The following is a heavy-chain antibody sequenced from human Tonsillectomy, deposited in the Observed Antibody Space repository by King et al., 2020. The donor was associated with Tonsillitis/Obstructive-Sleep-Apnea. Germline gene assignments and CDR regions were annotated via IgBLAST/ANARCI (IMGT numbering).Heavy chain of an antibody. CDR1: GFTFSSYC. CDR2: IKQDGSEK. D-gene: IGHD6-19*01. J-gene: IGHJ4*02. V-gene: IGHV3-7*04. Sequence: VQLVESGGGLVQPGGSLRLSCAASGFTFSSYCMSWVRQAPGKGLGWVANIKQDGSEKNYLDSVKGRFTISGENAKNSLYLQMNSLRAVDTAVYYCARVRGSGCLDYWGQGTLVTVSS. CDR3: ARVRGSGCLDY.